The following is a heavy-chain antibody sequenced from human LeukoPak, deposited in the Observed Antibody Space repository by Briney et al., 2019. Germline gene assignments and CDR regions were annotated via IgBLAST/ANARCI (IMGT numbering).Heavy chain of an antibody. V-gene: IGHV4-4*07. D-gene: IGHD6-19*01. Sequence: SETLSLTCTVSGGSISSYYWSWIRQPAGKGLEWIGRIYTSGSTNYNPSLKSRVTMSVDTSENQFSLKLSSVTAADTAAYYCARDSRLYSSGDWGQGTLVTVSS. CDR1: GGSISSYY. CDR3: ARDSRLYSSGD. J-gene: IGHJ4*02. CDR2: IYTSGST.